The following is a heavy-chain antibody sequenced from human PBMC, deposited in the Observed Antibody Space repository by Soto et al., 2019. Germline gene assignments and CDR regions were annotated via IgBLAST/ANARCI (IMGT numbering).Heavy chain of an antibody. CDR2: IYHGGTT. Sequence: SETLSLTCTVSGCSISSGSYWAWSRQPPGKGPEWIASIYHGGTTFYNPSLKSRITISVDTSNNQFSLKLTSVTAADTAVYYGAKYVPRTGIHDSCGQGKLVTVCS. V-gene: IGHV4-38-2*02. CDR1: GCSISSGSY. CDR3: AKYVPRTGIHDS. D-gene: IGHD1-20*01. J-gene: IGHJ4*02.